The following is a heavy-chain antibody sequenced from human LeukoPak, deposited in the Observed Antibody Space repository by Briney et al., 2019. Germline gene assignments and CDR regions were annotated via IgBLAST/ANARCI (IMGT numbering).Heavy chain of an antibody. CDR3: ATSPPNWGFDN. CDR2: MSPSSGNT. V-gene: IGHV1-8*01. Sequence: ASVKVSXKASGYTFTSYDINWVRQATGQGLEWMGWMSPSSGNTGYAQKFQGRVTMTRSTSISTAYMELSSLRSEDTAVYYCATSPPNWGFDNWGQGTLVTVSS. CDR1: GYTFTSYD. D-gene: IGHD7-27*01. J-gene: IGHJ4*02.